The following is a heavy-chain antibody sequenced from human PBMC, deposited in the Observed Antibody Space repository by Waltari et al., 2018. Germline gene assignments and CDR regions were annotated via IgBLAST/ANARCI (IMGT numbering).Heavy chain of an antibody. CDR3: ATDVSGWVDFEH. V-gene: IGHV3-53*01. CDR1: GFTVRTNF. J-gene: IGHJ4*02. CDR2: IYSGGNT. Sequence: EVQLVESGGNLIQPGGSLRLSCAASGFTVRTNFISWVRQAPGKGLEWVSIIYSGGNTYYAGSVKGRFTISRDNVKNSLYLQMNSLRVEDTAVYYCATDVSGWVDFEHWGRGTLVTVSS. D-gene: IGHD6-19*01.